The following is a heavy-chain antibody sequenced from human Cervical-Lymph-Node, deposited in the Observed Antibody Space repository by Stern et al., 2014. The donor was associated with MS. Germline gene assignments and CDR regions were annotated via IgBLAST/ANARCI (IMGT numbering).Heavy chain of an antibody. Sequence: VQLVESGGGVVQPGRSLRLSCAASGFTFSSYGMHWVRQAPGKGLEWVAIISFDGSNQYYADSVKGRFTISRDNSKNTLYLQMNSLRAEDTAVYYCAKDGCSSTSCYIEEYWFDSWGQGTLVTVSS. CDR2: ISFDGSNQ. V-gene: IGHV3-30*18. D-gene: IGHD2-2*02. CDR1: GFTFSSYG. J-gene: IGHJ5*01. CDR3: AKDGCSSTSCYIEEYWFDS.